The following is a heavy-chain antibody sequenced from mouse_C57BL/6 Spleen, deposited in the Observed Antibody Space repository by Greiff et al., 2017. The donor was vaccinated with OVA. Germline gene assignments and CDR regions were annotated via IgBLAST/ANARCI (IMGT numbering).Heavy chain of an antibody. CDR1: GFTFSDYY. J-gene: IGHJ4*01. D-gene: IGHD2-3*01. CDR2: INYDGSST. CDR3: ARDHDGYYVMDY. V-gene: IGHV5-16*01. Sequence: EVKLMESEGGLVQPGSSMKLSCTASGFTFSDYYMAWVRQVPEKGLEWVANINYDGSSTYYLDSLKSRFIISRDNAKNILYLQMSSLKSEDTATYYCARDHDGYYVMDYWGQGTSVTVSS.